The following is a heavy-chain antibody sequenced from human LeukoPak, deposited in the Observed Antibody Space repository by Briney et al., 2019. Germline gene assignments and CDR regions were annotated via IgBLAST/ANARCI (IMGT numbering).Heavy chain of an antibody. CDR1: GFTFSSYA. J-gene: IGHJ4*02. CDR2: ISGSGGST. D-gene: IGHD1-26*01. Sequence: GGSLRLSCTASGFTFSSYAMSWVRQAPGKGLEWVSAISGSGGSTYYADSVKGRFTISRDNSKNTLYLQMNSLRAEDTAVYYCAKAVGVVGATNFDYWGQGTLVTVSS. V-gene: IGHV3-23*01. CDR3: AKAVGVVGATNFDY.